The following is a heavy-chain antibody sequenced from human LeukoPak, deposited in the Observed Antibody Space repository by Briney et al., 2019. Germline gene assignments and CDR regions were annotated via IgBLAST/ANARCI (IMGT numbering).Heavy chain of an antibody. D-gene: IGHD2-2*01. CDR1: GGTFSRDV. Sequence: ASVKVSCKASGGTFSRDVVTWVRQAPGQGLEWMGVIIPMYGTTYYAQRFQGRVTLTTDESTTTVYMDMSSLTSEDTAMYFCAAATCGGNTCYDSRGWLDPWGQGSLVIVSS. CDR3: AAATCGGNTCYDSRGWLDP. V-gene: IGHV1-69*05. J-gene: IGHJ5*02. CDR2: IIPMYGTT.